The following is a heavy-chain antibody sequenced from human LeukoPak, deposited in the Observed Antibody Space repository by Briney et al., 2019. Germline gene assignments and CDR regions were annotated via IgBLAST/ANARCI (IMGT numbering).Heavy chain of an antibody. V-gene: IGHV7-4-1*02. CDR3: ASPTATAHYYYYYMDV. D-gene: IGHD4-17*01. J-gene: IGHJ6*03. CDR2: INTNTGNP. CDR1: GYTFTSYA. Sequence: ASVKVSCKASGYTFTSYAMNWVRQAPGQGLEWMGWINTNTGNPTYAQGFTGRFVFSLDTSVSTAYLQISSLKAEDTAVYYCASPTATAHYYYYYMDVWGKGTTVTVSS.